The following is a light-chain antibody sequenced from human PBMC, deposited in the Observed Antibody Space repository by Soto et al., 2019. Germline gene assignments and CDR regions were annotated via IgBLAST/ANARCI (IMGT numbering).Light chain of an antibody. CDR3: QQYENLPT. CDR1: QNINNY. Sequence: TQSPGTLSLSPGERVTITCQASQNINNYLNWYQQKPGRAPKLLIYDASNLEAGVPSRFRGSGSGTDFTFTISRLQPEDIATYYCQQYENLPTFGQGTRLEIK. V-gene: IGKV1-33*01. J-gene: IGKJ5*01. CDR2: DAS.